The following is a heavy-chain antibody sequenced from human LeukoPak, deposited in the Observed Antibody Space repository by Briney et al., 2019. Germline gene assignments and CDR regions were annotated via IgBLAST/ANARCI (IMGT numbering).Heavy chain of an antibody. V-gene: IGHV3-48*01. CDR1: GFTFSSYS. Sequence: GGSLRLSCAASGFTFSSYSMNWVRQAPGKELEWISYITTSGGAKNYADSVKGRFTISRDNAENSLYLQMSSLRAEDTAVYYCARTGSSGYLTLDYWGQGTLVTVSS. D-gene: IGHD3-22*01. J-gene: IGHJ4*02. CDR3: ARTGSSGYLTLDY. CDR2: ITTSGGAK.